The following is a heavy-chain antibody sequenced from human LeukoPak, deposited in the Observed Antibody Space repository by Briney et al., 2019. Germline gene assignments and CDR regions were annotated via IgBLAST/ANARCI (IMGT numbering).Heavy chain of an antibody. Sequence: PSETLSLTCTVSGGSISSRPYYWGWVRQPPRKGLEWIGSISYSGSTHYNPSLKSRVTISVDTSKNHFSLRLSSVTAADTAVYYCATLEIGDYYFDYWGQGTLVTVSS. CDR1: GGSISSRPYY. D-gene: IGHD2-21*01. CDR3: ATLEIGDYYFDY. CDR2: ISYSGST. V-gene: IGHV4-39*01. J-gene: IGHJ4*02.